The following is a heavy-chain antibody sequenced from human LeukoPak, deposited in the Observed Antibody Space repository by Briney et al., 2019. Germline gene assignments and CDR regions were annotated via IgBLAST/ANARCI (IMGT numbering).Heavy chain of an antibody. V-gene: IGHV1-2*02. CDR1: GYTFTGYY. D-gene: IGHD2-21*02. CDR3: ARDPSYCGGDCYAFDI. J-gene: IGHJ3*02. Sequence: ASVKVSCKASGYTFTGYYMHWVRQAPGQGLEWMGWINPNSGGTNYAQKFQGRVPMTRDTSISTAYMELSRLRSDDTAVYYCARDPSYCGGDCYAFDIWGQGTMVTVSS. CDR2: INPNSGGT.